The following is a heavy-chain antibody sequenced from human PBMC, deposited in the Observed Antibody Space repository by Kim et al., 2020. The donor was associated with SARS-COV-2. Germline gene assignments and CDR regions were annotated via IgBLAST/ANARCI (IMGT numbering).Heavy chain of an antibody. V-gene: IGHV1-8*01. CDR1: GYTFTSYD. J-gene: IGHJ5*02. D-gene: IGHD3-9*01. CDR3: ARAGRYFDRLRRALHRNWFDP. Sequence: ASVKVSCKASGYTFTSYDINWVRQATGQGLEWMGWMNPNSGNTGYAQKFQGRVTMTRNTSISTAYMELSSLRSEDTAVYYCARAGRYFDRLRRALHRNWFDPWGQGARVTVSS. CDR2: MNPNSGNT.